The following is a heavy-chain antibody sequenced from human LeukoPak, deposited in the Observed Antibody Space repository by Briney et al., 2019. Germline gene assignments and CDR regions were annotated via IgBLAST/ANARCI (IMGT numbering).Heavy chain of an antibody. V-gene: IGHV4-59*01. J-gene: IGHJ6*02. CDR3: ARLNLVMARYYYYYYGMDV. Sequence: PSETLSLTCTVSGGSISSYYWSWIRQPPGKGLEWIGYIYYSGSTNYNPSLKSRVTISVDTSKNQFSLKLSSVTAADMAVYYCARLNLVMARYYYYYYGMDVWGQGTTVTVSS. CDR2: IYYSGST. D-gene: IGHD5-24*01. CDR1: GGSISSYY.